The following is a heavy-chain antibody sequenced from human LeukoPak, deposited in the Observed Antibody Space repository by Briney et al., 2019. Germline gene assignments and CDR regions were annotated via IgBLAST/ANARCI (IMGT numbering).Heavy chain of an antibody. Sequence: GGSLRLSCGASGFTFRDFAMSWVRQAPGKGLEWVAVIWYDGSNKYYADSVKGRLTISRDNSKNTLYLQMNSLRAEDTAVYYCAKESGYCSSTSCFADAFDIWGQGTMVTVSS. V-gene: IGHV3-33*06. J-gene: IGHJ3*02. CDR2: IWYDGSNK. CDR1: GFTFRDFA. CDR3: AKESGYCSSTSCFADAFDI. D-gene: IGHD2-2*01.